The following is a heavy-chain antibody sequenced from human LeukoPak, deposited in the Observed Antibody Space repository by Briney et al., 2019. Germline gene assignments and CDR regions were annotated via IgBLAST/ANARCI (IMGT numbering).Heavy chain of an antibody. CDR3: ARSNPFSGYRPPGYYYYYMDV. D-gene: IGHD3-22*01. V-gene: IGHV4-39*07. CDR2: IYYSGST. J-gene: IGHJ6*03. Sequence: SETLSLTCSVSGGSISLSNYYWGWIRQPPGKGLEWIGSIYYSGSTYYNPSLKSRVTISVDTSKNQFSLKLSSVTAADTAVYYCARSNPFSGYRPPGYYYYYMDVWGKGTTVTVSS. CDR1: GGSISLSNYY.